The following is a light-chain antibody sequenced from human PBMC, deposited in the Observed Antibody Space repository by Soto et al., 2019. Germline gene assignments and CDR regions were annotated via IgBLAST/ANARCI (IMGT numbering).Light chain of an antibody. V-gene: IGLV2-14*01. CDR3: GSYTSSTTLV. J-gene: IGLJ2*01. Sequence: QSALTQPASVSGSPGQSITISCTGTSSDVGGYNSVSWYQQHPGKAPKVMIYDVSNRPSGVSDRFSGSKSGNTASLTISGLQAEDEAEYYCGSYTSSTTLVFGGGTKRTVL. CDR2: DVS. CDR1: SSDVGGYNS.